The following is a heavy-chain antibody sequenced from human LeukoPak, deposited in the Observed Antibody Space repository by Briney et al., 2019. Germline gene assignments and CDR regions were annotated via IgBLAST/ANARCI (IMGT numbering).Heavy chain of an antibody. V-gene: IGHV4-59*12. CDR1: GGSISTYY. CDR3: ARDGGNYDSSGYYWVRFDY. CDR2: IYYTGST. Sequence: KSSETLSLTCTLSGGSISTYYWSWVRQPPGKGLEWIGYIYYTGSTDYNPSLKSRVTISVDTSKNQFSLKLSSVTAADTAVYYCARDGGNYDSSGYYWVRFDYWGQGTLVTVSS. J-gene: IGHJ4*02. D-gene: IGHD3-22*01.